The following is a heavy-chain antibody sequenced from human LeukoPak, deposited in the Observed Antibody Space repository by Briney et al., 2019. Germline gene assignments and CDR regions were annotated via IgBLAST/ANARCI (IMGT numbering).Heavy chain of an antibody. Sequence: GGSLRLPCAASGFTFSSYGMHWVRQAPGKGLEWVSSISRSGSTKYYADSVKGRYTISRDNAKNSLFLQMNSLRAEDTAVYYCTRVEETATTAAIIRKYSYYYYYMDVWGKGNTVTVSS. CDR3: TRVEETATTAAIIRKYSYYYYYMDV. V-gene: IGHV3-48*04. J-gene: IGHJ6*03. D-gene: IGHD4-11*01. CDR2: ISRSGSTK. CDR1: GFTFSSYG.